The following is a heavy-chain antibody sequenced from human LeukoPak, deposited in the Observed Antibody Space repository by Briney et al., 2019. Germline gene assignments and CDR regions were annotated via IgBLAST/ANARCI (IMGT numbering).Heavy chain of an antibody. D-gene: IGHD3-10*02. Sequence: PGGSLRLSCAASGFTFSSYEMNWVRQAPGKGLEWVSYISSSGSTIYYADSVKGRFTISRDSAKNSLYLQMNSLRAEDTAVCYCAELGITMIGGVWGKGTTVTISS. V-gene: IGHV3-48*03. J-gene: IGHJ6*04. CDR2: ISSSGSTI. CDR1: GFTFSSYE. CDR3: AELGITMIGGV.